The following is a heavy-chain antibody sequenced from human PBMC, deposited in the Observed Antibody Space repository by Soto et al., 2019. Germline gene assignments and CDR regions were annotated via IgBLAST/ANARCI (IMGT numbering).Heavy chain of an antibody. CDR2: IYNSGST. Sequence: PSETLSLTCTVSGGSISSDYWSWIRQPPGKGLEWFGYIYNSGSTNYNPSLKSRVSISVDTSKNQYSLRLRSVTAADTAVYYCARLRMTTVTTDFDYWGQRILVTVSS. D-gene: IGHD4-17*01. CDR3: ARLRMTTVTTDFDY. J-gene: IGHJ4*02. CDR1: GGSISSDY. V-gene: IGHV4-59*08.